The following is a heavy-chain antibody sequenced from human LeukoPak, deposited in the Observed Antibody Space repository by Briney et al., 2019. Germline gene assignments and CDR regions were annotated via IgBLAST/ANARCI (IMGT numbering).Heavy chain of an antibody. J-gene: IGHJ5*02. CDR3: ARFGVVVVPAYFRSYNWFDP. D-gene: IGHD2-2*01. Sequence: ASVKVSCKASGYTLTGYYMHWVRQAPGQGLEWMGWINPNSGGTNYAQKFQGRVTMTRDTSISTAYMGLSRLRSDDTAVYYCARFGVVVVPAYFRSYNWFDPWGQGTLVTVSS. CDR2: INPNSGGT. CDR1: GYTLTGYY. V-gene: IGHV1-2*02.